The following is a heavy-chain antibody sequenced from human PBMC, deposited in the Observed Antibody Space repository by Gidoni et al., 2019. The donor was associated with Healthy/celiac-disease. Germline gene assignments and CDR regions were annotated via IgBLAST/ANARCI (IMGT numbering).Heavy chain of an antibody. CDR2: ISSSSSYI. D-gene: IGHD3-10*01. V-gene: IGHV3-21*01. Sequence: EVQLVESGGGLVKPGGSLRLSGAASGFTFSRYSMNWVRQAPGKGLEWVSSISSSSSYIYYEDSVKGRFTSSRDNAKNSLYLQMNSLRAEDTAVYYCARDPYGSGSYYTGGHYWGQGTLVTVSS. CDR1: GFTFSRYS. CDR3: ARDPYGSGSYYTGGHY. J-gene: IGHJ4*02.